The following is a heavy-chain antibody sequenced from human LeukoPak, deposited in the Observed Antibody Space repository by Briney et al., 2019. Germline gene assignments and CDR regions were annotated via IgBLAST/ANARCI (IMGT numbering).Heavy chain of an antibody. D-gene: IGHD3-3*01. CDR2: INHSGST. CDR1: GGSFSGYY. Sequence: KPSETLSLTCAVYGGSFSGYYWSWIRQPPGKGLEWIGEINHSGSTNYNPSLKSRVTISVDTSKNQFSLKLSSVTAADTAVYYCARSFGFWSGYLREYYGMDVWGQGTTVTVSS. CDR3: ARSFGFWSGYLREYYGMDV. V-gene: IGHV4-34*01. J-gene: IGHJ6*02.